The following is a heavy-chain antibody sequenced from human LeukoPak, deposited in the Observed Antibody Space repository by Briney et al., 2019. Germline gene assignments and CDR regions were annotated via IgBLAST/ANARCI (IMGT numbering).Heavy chain of an antibody. CDR1: GFTFSSYG. CDR2: ISGSGGST. J-gene: IGHJ4*02. CDR3: AKDHSAGWNSDC. V-gene: IGHV3-23*01. Sequence: PGGSLRLSCLPPGFTFSSYGMRWVRQAPGKGLEWVSGISGSGGSTYYADSVKGRFTISRDNSKNTLYLQMNSLRAEDTAVYYCAKDHSAGWNSDCWGQGTLVTVSS. D-gene: IGHD1-7*01.